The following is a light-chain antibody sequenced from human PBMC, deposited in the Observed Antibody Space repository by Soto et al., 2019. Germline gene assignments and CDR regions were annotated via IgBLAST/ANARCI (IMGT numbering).Light chain of an antibody. J-gene: IGLJ2*01. Sequence: QPVLTQPASVSGSPGQSITISCTGTSSDVGGYNYVSWYQQHPGKAPKLMIYEVSNRPSGVSNRFSGSKSGNTASLTSSGLQAEDEADYYCSSYTSISTVVFGGGTKVTVL. V-gene: IGLV2-14*01. CDR3: SSYTSISTVV. CDR1: SSDVGGYNY. CDR2: EVS.